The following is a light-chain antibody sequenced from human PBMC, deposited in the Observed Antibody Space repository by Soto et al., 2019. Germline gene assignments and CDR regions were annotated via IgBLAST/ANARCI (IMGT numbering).Light chain of an antibody. CDR3: QQRSNWPPVIT. J-gene: IGKJ5*01. CDR1: QSFSSY. Sequence: EIVLTQSPATLSLSPGERATLSCRASQSFSSYLAWYQQKPGQATRLLIYDASKRDTGIPARFSGRGSGTDFTLTISSLEPEDFAVYYCQQRSNWPPVITFGQGTRLEIK. V-gene: IGKV3-11*01. CDR2: DAS.